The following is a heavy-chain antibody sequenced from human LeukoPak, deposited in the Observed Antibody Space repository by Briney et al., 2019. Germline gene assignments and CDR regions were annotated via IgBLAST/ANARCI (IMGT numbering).Heavy chain of an antibody. V-gene: IGHV4-59*01. J-gene: IGHJ6*03. CDR3: ARLRGVYYYDMDV. Sequence: SATLSLTCTVSGGSISSYYWTWIRQPPGKGLEWIGYIYFTGSTNYNPSLKTRVTISLDTSKNQFSLKLSSVTAADTAVYYCARLRGVYYYDMDVWGKGTTVTVSS. CDR1: GGSISSYY. CDR2: IYFTGST. D-gene: IGHD3-10*01.